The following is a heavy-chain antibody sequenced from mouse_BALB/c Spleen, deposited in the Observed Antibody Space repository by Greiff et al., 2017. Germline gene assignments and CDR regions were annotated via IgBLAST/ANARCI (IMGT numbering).Heavy chain of an antibody. J-gene: IGHJ4*01. CDR1: GYTFTDYA. CDR3: ARATVVATDYAMDY. D-gene: IGHD1-1*01. V-gene: IGHV1S137*01. Sequence: QVQLQQSGAELVRPGVSVKISCKGSGYTFTDYAMHWVKQSHAKSLEWIGVISTYYGDASYNQKFKGKATMTVDKSSSTAYMELARLTSEDSAIYYCARATVVATDYAMDYWGQGTSVTVSS. CDR2: ISTYYGDA.